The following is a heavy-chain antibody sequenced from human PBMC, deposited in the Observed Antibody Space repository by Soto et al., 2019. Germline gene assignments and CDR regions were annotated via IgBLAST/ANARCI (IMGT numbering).Heavy chain of an antibody. CDR1: GGSVSDKTYY. CDR3: ARTTAVPNSLRSRYFFDY. D-gene: IGHD4-17*01. V-gene: IGHV4-61*01. CDR2: VYYSGIT. J-gene: IGHJ4*02. Sequence: SETLSLTCSVSGGSVSDKTYYWSWIRQPPGKRLEWIGYVYYSGITNYNPSLKSRVTISVDLSKNQFSLRLSSVTTADTALYYCARTTAVPNSLRSRYFFDYWGQGTLVTVSS.